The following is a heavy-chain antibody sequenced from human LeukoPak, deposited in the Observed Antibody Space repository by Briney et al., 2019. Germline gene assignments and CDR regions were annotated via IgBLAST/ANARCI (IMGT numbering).Heavy chain of an antibody. V-gene: IGHV5-51*01. CDR3: ARQRDVTTRQDY. CDR2: IYPGDSDT. Sequence: GESLQISCQGSGSHFISHWIGWVRQMPGKGLEWMGIIYPGDSDTRYSPSFQGQVTISADKSISTAYLQWSSLKASDTPIYYCARQRDVTTRQDYWGQGTLVTVSS. D-gene: IGHD1-1*01. CDR1: GSHFISHW. J-gene: IGHJ4*02.